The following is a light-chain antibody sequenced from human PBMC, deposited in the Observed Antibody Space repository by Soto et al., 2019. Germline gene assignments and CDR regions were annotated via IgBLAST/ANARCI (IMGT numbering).Light chain of an antibody. J-gene: IGLJ2*01. V-gene: IGLV2-14*03. Sequence: QSALTQSASVSGSPGQSITISCTGTDSDIGVYNYVSWYQQYPGKAPKLMIYDVTNRPSGVSNRFSGSKSGNMASLTISGLQAEDEADYYCSSYANYNVVFGGGTKLTVL. CDR2: DVT. CDR1: DSDIGVYNY. CDR3: SSYANYNVV.